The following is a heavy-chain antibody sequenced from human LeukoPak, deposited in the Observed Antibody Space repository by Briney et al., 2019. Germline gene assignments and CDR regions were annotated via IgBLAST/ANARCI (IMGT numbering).Heavy chain of an antibody. J-gene: IGHJ4*02. D-gene: IGHD7-27*01. CDR3: ASNTGTVFDY. Sequence: PSETLSLTCTVSGGSISSSSSYWGWIRQPPGKGLEWIGSNSGSTYYNPSLKSRVTISVDTSKNQFSLELSSMTAADTAVYYCASNTGTVFDYWGQGALVTVSS. CDR1: GGSISSSSSY. CDR2: NSGST. V-gene: IGHV4-39*01.